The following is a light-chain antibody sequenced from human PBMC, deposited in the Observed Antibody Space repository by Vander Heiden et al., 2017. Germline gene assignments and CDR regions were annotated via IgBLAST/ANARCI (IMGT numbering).Light chain of an antibody. CDR1: QSVSSK. CDR3: QKDNNWPRT. Sequence: EIVMTQSPATLSVSPGETAPLSCRSNQSVSSKVAWYQQKPGQAPRLLRYGATTRGTGIPARFSGSGSGKEFTLTISSLQSEDFAFYYCQKDNNWPRTFGQGTKVEIK. J-gene: IGKJ1*01. V-gene: IGKV3-15*01. CDR2: GAT.